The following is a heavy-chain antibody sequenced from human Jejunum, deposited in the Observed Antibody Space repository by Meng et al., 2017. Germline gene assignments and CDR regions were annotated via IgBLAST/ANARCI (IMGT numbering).Heavy chain of an antibody. CDR3: VEDVPEKSSQLDY. CDR2: IKSEIYGGTS. V-gene: IGHV3-15*06. CDR1: GFTFSSAW. J-gene: IGHJ4*02. Sequence: GGSLRLSCAAAGFTFSSAWLSWFRQAPGKGLEWVARIKSEIYGGTSHYAAPVKGRFTISRDAFGNTVYLKTNSLRNEDTGVYYCVEDVPEKSSQLDYWGRGTQVTVSS. D-gene: IGHD2-2*01.